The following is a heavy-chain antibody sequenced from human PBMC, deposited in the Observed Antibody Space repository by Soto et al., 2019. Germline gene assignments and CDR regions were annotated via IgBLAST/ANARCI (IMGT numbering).Heavy chain of an antibody. CDR3: ASADYYGSGSYGGFDY. V-gene: IGHV1-69*01. CDR1: GGTFSSYA. D-gene: IGHD3-10*01. CDR2: IIPIFGTA. Sequence: QVQLVQSGAEVKKPGSSVKVSCKASGGTFSSYAISWVRQAPGQGLEWMGGIIPIFGTANYAQKFQGRVTITADESTSTAYIELSSLRAEDTAVDYCASADYYGSGSYGGFDYWGQGTLVTVSS. J-gene: IGHJ4*02.